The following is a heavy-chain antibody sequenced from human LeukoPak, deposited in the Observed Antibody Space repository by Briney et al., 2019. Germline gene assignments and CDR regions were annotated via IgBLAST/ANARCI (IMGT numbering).Heavy chain of an antibody. CDR1: GGSISSYY. CDR2: IYYSGST. J-gene: IGHJ4*02. CDR3: ASTQTKYSSGWYYYFDY. V-gene: IGHV4-59*08. Sequence: SETLSLTCTVSGGSISSYYWSWIRQPPGKGLEWIGYIYYSGSTNYNPSLKSRVTISVDTSKNQFSLKLSSVTAADTAVYYCASTQTKYSSGWYYYFDYWGQGTLVTVSS. D-gene: IGHD6-19*01.